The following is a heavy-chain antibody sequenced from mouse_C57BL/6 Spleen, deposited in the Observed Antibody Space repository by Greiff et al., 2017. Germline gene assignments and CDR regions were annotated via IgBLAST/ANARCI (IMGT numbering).Heavy chain of an antibody. D-gene: IGHD1-1*01. CDR3: ARDPLYYYGSSYGAMDY. Sequence: EVKVVESGGGLVKPGGSLKLSCAASGFTFSSYAMSWVRQTPEKRLEWVATISDGGSYTYYPDNVKGRFTISRDNAKNNLYLQMSHLKSEDTAMYYCARDPLYYYGSSYGAMDYWGQGTSVTVSS. V-gene: IGHV5-4*01. CDR1: GFTFSSYA. CDR2: ISDGGSYT. J-gene: IGHJ4*01.